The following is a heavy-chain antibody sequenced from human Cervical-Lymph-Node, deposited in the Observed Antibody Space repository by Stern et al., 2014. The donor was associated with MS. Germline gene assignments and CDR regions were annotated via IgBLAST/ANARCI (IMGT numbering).Heavy chain of an antibody. J-gene: IGHJ4*02. CDR3: ATYSSSWYPPGC. CDR1: GNTFTSYY. CDR2: INRIGGST. Sequence: QVQLVESGAEVTKPGASVKISCKASGNTFTSYYMHWVRQAPGQGLEWMGIINRIGGSTHYAQKFQGRVTMTRDTSTSTVYMEVSRLRSDDAAVYYGATYSSSWYPPGCWGQGTLVTVSS. D-gene: IGHD6-13*01. V-gene: IGHV1-46*01.